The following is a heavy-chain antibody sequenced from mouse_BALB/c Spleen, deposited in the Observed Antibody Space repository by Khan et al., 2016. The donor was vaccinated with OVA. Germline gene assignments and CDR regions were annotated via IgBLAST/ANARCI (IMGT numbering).Heavy chain of an antibody. J-gene: IGHJ2*01. CDR2: INPDSSTI. Sequence: EVKLLESGGGLVQPGGSLKLSCAASGFDFSRYWMSWVRQAPGKGLEWIGQINPDSSTINYSPSLKDKFIISRDDAKNMLYLQMSKVRSEDTAVYDCARPRYYGLYLEYWDEGTTLTVSS. CDR1: GFDFSRYW. CDR3: ARPRYYGLYLEY. D-gene: IGHD1-1*01. V-gene: IGHV4-1*02.